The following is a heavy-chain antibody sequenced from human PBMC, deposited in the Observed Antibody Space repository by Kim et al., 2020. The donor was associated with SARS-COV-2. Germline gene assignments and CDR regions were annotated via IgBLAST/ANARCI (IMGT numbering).Heavy chain of an antibody. V-gene: IGHV3-21*01. D-gene: IGHD3-22*01. CDR2: ISSSSSYI. CDR1: GFTFSSYS. Sequence: GGSLRLSCAASGFTFSSYSMNWVRQAPGKGLEWVSSISSSSSYIYYADSVKGRFTISRDNAKNSLYLQMNSLRAEDTAVYYCARGPPYYYDSSGYFGWYFDLWGRGTLVTVSS. CDR3: ARGPPYYYDSSGYFGWYFDL. J-gene: IGHJ2*01.